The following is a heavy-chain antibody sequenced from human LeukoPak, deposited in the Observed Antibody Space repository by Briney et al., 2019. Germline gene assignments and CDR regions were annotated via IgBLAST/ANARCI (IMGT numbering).Heavy chain of an antibody. CDR2: KFHTGRS. CDR3: ARAAYGESYQVGAFDL. J-gene: IGHJ3*01. D-gene: IGHD1-26*01. CDR1: GGSVSSGDYY. V-gene: IGHV4-61*08. Sequence: SETLSLTCTVSGGSVSSGDYYWTWIRQPPGKGLEWIGCKFHTGRSNYNPSLKSRVTMSVDTSKKQFSLKLSSVTAADTAVYYCARAAYGESYQVGAFDLWGQGTMVTVSS.